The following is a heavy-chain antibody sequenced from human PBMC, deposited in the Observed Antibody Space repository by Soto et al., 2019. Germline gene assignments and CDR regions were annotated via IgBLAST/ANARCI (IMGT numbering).Heavy chain of an antibody. Sequence: QVQLVQSGAEVRRPGASVKVSCKASGYTFSNDGINWVRQAPGQGLEWMGWISAYNGNTEYTQNFQVRVTMTTDTSTSTAYMELRSLRSDDTAVYSCARGGPTSADYYYGMDVWGLGTTVTVSS. CDR3: ARGGPTSADYYYGMDV. V-gene: IGHV1-18*01. J-gene: IGHJ6*02. CDR1: GYTFSNDG. CDR2: ISAYNGNT. D-gene: IGHD3-10*01.